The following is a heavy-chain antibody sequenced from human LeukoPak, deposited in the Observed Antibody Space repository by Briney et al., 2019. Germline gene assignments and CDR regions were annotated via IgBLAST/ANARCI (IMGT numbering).Heavy chain of an antibody. V-gene: IGHV1-2*02. CDR3: ARDASDYGGNSNFDY. D-gene: IGHD4-23*01. CDR2: INPNSGGT. Sequence: ASVKVSCKASGYTFTGYYMHWVRQAPGQGLEWMGWINPNSGGTNYAQKLQGRVTMTRDTSISTAYMELSRLRSDDTAVYYCARDASDYGGNSNFDYWGQGTLVTVSS. J-gene: IGHJ4*02. CDR1: GYTFTGYY.